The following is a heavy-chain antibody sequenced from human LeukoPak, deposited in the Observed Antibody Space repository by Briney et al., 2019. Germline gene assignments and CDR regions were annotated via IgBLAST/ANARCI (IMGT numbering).Heavy chain of an antibody. CDR3: ARHIYSGYDSFFDY. CDR2: IYYRGST. D-gene: IGHD5-12*01. Sequence: SETLSLTCTVSGGSISSSSYYWSWIRQPPGKGLEWIGYIYYRGSTNYNPSLKSRVTISLDTSKNQFSLKLSSLTAADTAVYYCARHIYSGYDSFFDYWGQGALVTVSS. CDR1: GGSISSSSYY. J-gene: IGHJ4*02. V-gene: IGHV4-61*05.